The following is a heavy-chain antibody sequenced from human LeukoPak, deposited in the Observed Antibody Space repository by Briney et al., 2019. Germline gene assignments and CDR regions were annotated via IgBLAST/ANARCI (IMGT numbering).Heavy chain of an antibody. Sequence: GGSLRLFCAASGFTFSSYSMNWVRQAPGKGLEWLSYISTTSSTMYYADSVKGRFTISRDNAKNSLYLQMNSLRAEDTAVYYCARYCSGGICTKGFDYWGQGTLVTVSS. CDR3: ARYCSGGICTKGFDY. CDR2: ISTTSSTM. D-gene: IGHD2-15*01. J-gene: IGHJ4*02. V-gene: IGHV3-48*01. CDR1: GFTFSSYS.